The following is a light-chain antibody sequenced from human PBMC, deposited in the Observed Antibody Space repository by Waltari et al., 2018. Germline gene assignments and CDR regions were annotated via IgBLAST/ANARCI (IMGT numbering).Light chain of an antibody. CDR3: QVYNTNSDHVV. J-gene: IGLJ2*01. V-gene: IGLV3-21*02. CDR1: NIGSTS. CDR2: DDP. Sequence: SYVLTQPPSVSVAPGQTAKITCGGHNIGSTSGHWYQQKPGQAPVLVVYDDPARPSVIPERFSGSNSGNTATLTISSVEAGDEADYYCQVYNTNSDHVVFGGGTKLTVL.